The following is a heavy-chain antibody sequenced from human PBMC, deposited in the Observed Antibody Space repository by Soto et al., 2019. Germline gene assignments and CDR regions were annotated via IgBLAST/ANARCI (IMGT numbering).Heavy chain of an antibody. J-gene: IGHJ6*02. Sequence: QVQLQESGPGLVKPSQTLSLTCTVSGGSISSGDYYWSWIRQPPGKGLEWIGYIYYSGSTYYNPSLKSRVTISVDTSKNQFSLKLSSVTAADTAVYYCARDSAITVPDVWGYYGMDVWGQGTTVTVSS. D-gene: IGHD3-3*01. CDR1: GGSISSGDYY. CDR3: ARDSAITVPDVWGYYGMDV. V-gene: IGHV4-30-4*01. CDR2: IYYSGST.